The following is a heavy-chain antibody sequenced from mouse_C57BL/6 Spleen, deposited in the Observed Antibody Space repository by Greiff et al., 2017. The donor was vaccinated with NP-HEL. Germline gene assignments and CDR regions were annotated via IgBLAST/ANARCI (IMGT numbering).Heavy chain of an antibody. V-gene: IGHV5-4*01. CDR1: GFTFSSYA. CDR3: ARDYGKGYFDV. J-gene: IGHJ1*03. D-gene: IGHD2-1*01. Sequence: EVQVVESGGGLVKPGGSLKLSCAASGFTFSSYAMSWVRQTPEKRLEWVATISAGGSYTYYPDNVKGRFTISRDNAKNNLYLQMSHLKSEDTAMYYCARDYGKGYFDVWGTGTTVTVSS. CDR2: ISAGGSYT.